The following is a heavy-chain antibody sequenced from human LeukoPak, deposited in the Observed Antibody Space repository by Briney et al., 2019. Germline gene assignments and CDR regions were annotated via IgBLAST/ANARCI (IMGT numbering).Heavy chain of an antibody. J-gene: IGHJ4*02. D-gene: IGHD6-13*01. CDR1: GFTFSSYG. V-gene: IGHV3-33*01. Sequence: GRSLRLSCAASGFTFSSYGTHWDRQAPAQALEWLAVIWYDGSNKYYANSLKGRFTISRDNSKNTLYLQMNSLRAEDTAVYYCARDGGYSSSWYKYWGQGTLVTVSS. CDR3: ARDGGYSSSWYKY. CDR2: IWYDGSNK.